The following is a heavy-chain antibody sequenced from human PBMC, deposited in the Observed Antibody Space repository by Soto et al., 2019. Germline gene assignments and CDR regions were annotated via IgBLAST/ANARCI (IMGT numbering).Heavy chain of an antibody. D-gene: IGHD6-19*01. J-gene: IGHJ4*02. CDR3: ATNAVAGTPIDY. CDR1: GDPISSSNW. CDR2: IYHSGST. V-gene: IGHV4-4*02. Sequence: PSETLSLTCAVSGDPISSSNWWTWVRQPPGKGLEWIGEIYHSGSTSYNPSLKGRVTISVDKSKNHFSLKLSSVTAADTAVYYCATNAVAGTPIDYWGQGTLVTVSS.